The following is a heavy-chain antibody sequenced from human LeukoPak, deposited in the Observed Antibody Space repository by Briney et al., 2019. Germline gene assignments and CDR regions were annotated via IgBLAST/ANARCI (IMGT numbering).Heavy chain of an antibody. J-gene: IGHJ4*02. CDR1: GFTFSTSG. V-gene: IGHV3-23*01. CDR2: ISGSGGST. Sequence: GGSLRLSCAASGFTFSTSGMNWVRQAPGKGLEWVSSISGSGGSTFYADSVKGRFTISRDNSKNTLSLQMSSLRAEDTAVYYCARAAGSPDYWGQGTLVTVSS. CDR3: ARAAGSPDY.